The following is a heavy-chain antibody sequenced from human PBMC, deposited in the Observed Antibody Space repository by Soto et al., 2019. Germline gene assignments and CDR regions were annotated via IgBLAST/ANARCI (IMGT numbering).Heavy chain of an antibody. V-gene: IGHV3-23*01. CDR1: GLNFSSYA. Sequence: GGSKRLSYAASGLNFSSYAMSWIRQKHGKGLEWVSAISGSGGSTYYADSVKGRFTISRDNSKNTLYLQMNSLRAEDTAVYYCAKVRGDFWSGYRDNDYWGQGTLVTSPQ. CDR3: AKVRGDFWSGYRDNDY. CDR2: ISGSGGST. D-gene: IGHD3-3*01. J-gene: IGHJ4*02.